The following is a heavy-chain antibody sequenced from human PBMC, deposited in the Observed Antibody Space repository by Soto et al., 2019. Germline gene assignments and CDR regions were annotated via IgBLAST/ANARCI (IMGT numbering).Heavy chain of an antibody. D-gene: IGHD3-3*01. CDR2: IKQDGSEK. CDR1: GFTFSSYW. CDR3: ARATFGVVPYGIDV. J-gene: IGHJ6*02. V-gene: IGHV3-7*01. Sequence: PGGSLRLSCAASGFTFSSYWMSWVRQAPGKGLEWVANIKQDGSEKYYVDSVKGRFTISRDNAKNSLYLQMNSLRAEDTAVYYCARATFGVVPYGIDVWGQGTTVTVYS.